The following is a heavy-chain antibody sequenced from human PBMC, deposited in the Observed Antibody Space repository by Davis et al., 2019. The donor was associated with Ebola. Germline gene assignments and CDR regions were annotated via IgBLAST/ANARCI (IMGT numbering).Heavy chain of an antibody. D-gene: IGHD3-16*01. Sequence: PSATLSLTCAVYGGSFSGYYWSWIRQPPGKGLEWIGEINHSGSTNYNPSLKSRVTISVDTSKNQFSLKLSSVTAADTAVYYCARGGLEGYYGMDVWGQGTTVTVSS. CDR2: INHSGST. CDR1: GGSFSGYY. J-gene: IGHJ6*02. V-gene: IGHV4-34*01. CDR3: ARGGLEGYYGMDV.